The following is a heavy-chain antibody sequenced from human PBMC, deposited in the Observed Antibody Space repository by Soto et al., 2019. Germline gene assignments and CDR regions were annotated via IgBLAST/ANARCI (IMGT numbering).Heavy chain of an antibody. CDR2: VYYSGST. CDR3: ARAGQSCRGSTCSWYFQY. V-gene: IGHV4-59*01. D-gene: IGHD2-15*01. Sequence: PSETLSLTCTVSGGSISGYYWSWIRQPPGQGLEWIGYVYYSGSTTYNPSLKSRVTISADTSKNQVSLRLSSVTAADTAVYYCARAGQSCRGSTCSWYFQYWGQGALVTVYS. J-gene: IGHJ4*02. CDR1: GGSISGYY.